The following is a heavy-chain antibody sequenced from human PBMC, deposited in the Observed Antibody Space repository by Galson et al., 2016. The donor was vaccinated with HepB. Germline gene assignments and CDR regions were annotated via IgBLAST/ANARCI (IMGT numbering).Heavy chain of an antibody. J-gene: IGHJ4*02. D-gene: IGHD6-19*01. V-gene: IGHV1-46*01. CDR2: INPSGGST. Sequence: SVKVSCKASGYSFTSYYMHWVRQAPGQGLEWMGIINPSGGSTSYAQKFQGRVTMTRDTSTSTVYMELSSLRSEDTAVYYCARAGVAVAGILYWGQGTLVTVSS. CDR1: GYSFTSYY. CDR3: ARAGVAVAGILY.